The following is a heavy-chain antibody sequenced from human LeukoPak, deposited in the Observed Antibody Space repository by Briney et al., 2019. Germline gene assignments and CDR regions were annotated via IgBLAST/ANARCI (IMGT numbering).Heavy chain of an antibody. V-gene: IGHV3-20*04. CDR1: GFTFDDYG. CDR3: ATSYDSWSGSPSDAFDI. CDR2: INWNGGST. Sequence: GGSLRLSCAASGFTFDDYGMSWVRQAPGKGLEWVSGINWNGGSTGYADSVKGRFTISRDNAKNSLYLQMNSLRAEDTAVYYCATSYDSWSGSPSDAFDIWGQGTMVTVSS. D-gene: IGHD3-3*01. J-gene: IGHJ3*02.